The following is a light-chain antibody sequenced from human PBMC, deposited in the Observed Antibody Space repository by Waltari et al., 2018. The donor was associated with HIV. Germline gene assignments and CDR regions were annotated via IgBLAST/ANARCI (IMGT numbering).Light chain of an antibody. CDR1: QSLLYSSNNKSY. V-gene: IGKV4-1*01. CDR3: QQYFTSPRT. CDR2: GAS. Sequence: DIVMTQSPDSLAASLGERATINCKSSQSLLYSSNNKSYLAWYQQKAGQPPKLLTYGASTRGSGVPDRFSGSGTGTYFTLTITSLQAEDVAVYYCQQYFTSPRTFGQGTKVEV. J-gene: IGKJ1*01.